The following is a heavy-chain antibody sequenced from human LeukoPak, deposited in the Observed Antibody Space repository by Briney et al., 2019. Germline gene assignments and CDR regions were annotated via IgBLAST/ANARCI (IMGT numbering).Heavy chain of an antibody. CDR3: AKAGRLVPDGSGSYYTPHPFDY. CDR1: GFTFSSYA. D-gene: IGHD3-10*01. Sequence: AGVSLRLSCAASGFTFSSYAMSWVRQAPGKGLEWVSAISGSGGSTYYADSVKGRFTISRDNSKNTLYLQMNSLRAEDTAVYYCAKAGRLVPDGSGSYYTPHPFDYWGQGTLVTVSS. CDR2: ISGSGGST. J-gene: IGHJ4*02. V-gene: IGHV3-23*01.